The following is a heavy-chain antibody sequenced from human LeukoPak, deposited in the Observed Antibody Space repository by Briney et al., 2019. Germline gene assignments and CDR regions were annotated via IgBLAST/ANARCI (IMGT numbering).Heavy chain of an antibody. CDR3: AKDGLPDSSGWYGGY. CDR1: GFTVSSNY. V-gene: IGHV3-66*01. CDR2: IYSGGST. Sequence: PGGSLRLSCAASGFTVSSNYMSWVRQAPGKGLEWVSVIYSGGSTYYADSVKGRFTISRDNSKNTLYLQMNSLRAEDTAVYYCAKDGLPDSSGWYGGYWGQGTLVTVSS. D-gene: IGHD6-19*01. J-gene: IGHJ4*02.